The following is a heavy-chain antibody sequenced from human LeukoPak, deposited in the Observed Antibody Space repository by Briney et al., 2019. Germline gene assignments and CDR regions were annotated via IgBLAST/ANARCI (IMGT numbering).Heavy chain of an antibody. Sequence: GRSLRLSCAASGFTFSSYGMHWVRQAPGKGLEWVAVISYDGSNKYYAASVKGRFTISRDNSKSTLYLQMNSLRAEDTAVYYCAQVHSSPTGFDYWGQGTLVTVSS. CDR3: AQVHSSPTGFDY. V-gene: IGHV3-30*18. CDR1: GFTFSSYG. D-gene: IGHD6-13*01. CDR2: ISYDGSNK. J-gene: IGHJ4*02.